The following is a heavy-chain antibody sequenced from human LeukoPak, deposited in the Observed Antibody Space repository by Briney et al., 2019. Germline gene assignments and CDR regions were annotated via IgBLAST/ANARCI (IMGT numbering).Heavy chain of an antibody. CDR1: GLTFSSYG. D-gene: IGHD6-19*01. CDR3: ARCPSGYSSGWRREYYFDY. V-gene: IGHV3-33*01. Sequence: HSGRSPRLSCAASGLTFSSYGMHWVRQAPGKGLEWVAVIWYDGSNKYYADSVKGRFTISRDNSKNTLYLQMNSLRAEDTAVYYCARCPSGYSSGWRREYYFDYWGQGTLVTVSS. CDR2: IWYDGSNK. J-gene: IGHJ4*02.